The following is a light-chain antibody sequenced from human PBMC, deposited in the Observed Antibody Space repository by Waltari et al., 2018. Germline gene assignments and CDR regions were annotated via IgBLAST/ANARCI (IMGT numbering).Light chain of an antibody. CDR1: QGISSY. V-gene: IGKV1-9*01. Sequence: DIQLTQSPSFLSASVGDRVTITCRASQGISSYLACYQQKPGKAPKLLIYAASTLQSGVPSRFSGSGSGTEFTLTISSLQPEDFATYYCQQLISYPRTFGQGTKVDVK. CDR2: AAS. CDR3: QQLISYPRT. J-gene: IGKJ1*01.